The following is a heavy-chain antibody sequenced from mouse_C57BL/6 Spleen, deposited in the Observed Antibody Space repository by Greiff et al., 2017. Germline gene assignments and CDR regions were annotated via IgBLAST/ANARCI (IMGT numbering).Heavy chain of an antibody. D-gene: IGHD1-1*01. Sequence: VQLQQSGAELVKPGASVKISCKASGYTFTDYYINWVKQRPGQGLEWIGKIGPGSGSTYYNEKFKGKATLTADKSSSTAYMQLSSLTSEDSAVYFCARDYYGSSYVNWYFDVWGTGTTVTVSS. V-gene: IGHV1-77*01. CDR2: IGPGSGST. CDR1: GYTFTDYY. J-gene: IGHJ1*03. CDR3: ARDYYGSSYVNWYFDV.